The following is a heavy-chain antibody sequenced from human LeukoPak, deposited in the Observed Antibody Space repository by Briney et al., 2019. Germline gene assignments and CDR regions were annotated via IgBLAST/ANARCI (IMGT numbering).Heavy chain of an antibody. CDR3: ARGSYCSSTSCYTGYYYYYYMDV. V-gene: IGHV1-8*03. J-gene: IGHJ6*03. D-gene: IGHD2-2*02. CDR2: MNPNSGNT. Sequence: VASVKVSCKASGYTFTSYDINWVRQATGQGLEWMGWMNPNSGNTGYAQKFQGRVTITRNTSISTDYMEMSSQRYEDTAGYYCARGSYCSSTSCYTGYYYYYYMDVWGKGTTVTVSS. CDR1: GYTFTSYD.